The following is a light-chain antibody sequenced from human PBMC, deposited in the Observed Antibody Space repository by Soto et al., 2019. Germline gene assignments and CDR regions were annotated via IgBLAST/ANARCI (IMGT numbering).Light chain of an antibody. Sequence: QSVLTQPPSASGSPGQSVTISCTGTSSDVGAYNYVSWYQQHPGKAPKLIIYDVSKRPSGVPDRFSGSKSGNTASLTVSGLQAEDEADYHCCSYAGNHNLVFGGGTKVTVL. CDR2: DVS. CDR3: CSYAGNHNLV. J-gene: IGLJ3*02. V-gene: IGLV2-8*01. CDR1: SSDVGAYNY.